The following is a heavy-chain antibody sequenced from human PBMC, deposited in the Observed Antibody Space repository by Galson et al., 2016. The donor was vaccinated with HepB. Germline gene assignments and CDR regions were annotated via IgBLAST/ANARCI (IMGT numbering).Heavy chain of an antibody. D-gene: IGHD4-17*01. Sequence: SLRLSCAGSGFTVSNNYMTWVRQAPGKGLEYVSVIYSGGTTYYADSVKGRFTISRDNSQNSLFLQMNTLRAEDTAVYFCVRGVYGDHGWFDYWGQGTLVTVSS. CDR3: VRGVYGDHGWFDY. CDR1: GFTVSNNY. CDR2: IYSGGTT. V-gene: IGHV3-66*02. J-gene: IGHJ4*02.